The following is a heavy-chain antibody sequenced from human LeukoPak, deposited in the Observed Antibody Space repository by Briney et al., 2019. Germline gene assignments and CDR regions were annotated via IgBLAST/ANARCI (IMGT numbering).Heavy chain of an antibody. Sequence: GGSLRLSCAASGFAFSSYAMSWVRQAPGKGLEWVSSISGTGGRTYYADSVKGRFTISRDNSKNTLDLQMNSLRADDTAVYYCARDEYSNYWYLNLWGQGTLVTVSS. D-gene: IGHD6-13*01. CDR3: ARDEYSNYWYLNL. CDR2: ISGTGGRT. J-gene: IGHJ4*02. V-gene: IGHV3-23*01. CDR1: GFAFSSYA.